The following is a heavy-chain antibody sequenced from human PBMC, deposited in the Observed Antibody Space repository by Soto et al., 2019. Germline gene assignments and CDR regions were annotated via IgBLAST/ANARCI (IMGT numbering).Heavy chain of an antibody. CDR1: GGSLSGYY. CDR3: AKERLNAFDI. Sequence: QVQLQQWGAGLLKPSETLSLTCAVYGGSLSGYYWSWIRQPPGKGLEWIGEINHSGSTNYNPSLKSRVTISVDTSKNQFSLKLSSVTAADTAVYYCAKERLNAFDIWGQGTMVTVSS. D-gene: IGHD3-16*01. V-gene: IGHV4-34*01. J-gene: IGHJ3*02. CDR2: INHSGST.